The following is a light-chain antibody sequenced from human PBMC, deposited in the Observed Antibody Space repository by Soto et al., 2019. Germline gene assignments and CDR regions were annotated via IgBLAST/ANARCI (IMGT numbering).Light chain of an antibody. J-gene: IGLJ3*02. Sequence: QSVLTQPPSASGTPGQTVTISCSGGTSKIGSNTINSYQHLPGMAPKLLIYSNNQRPSGVPDRFSGSKSGTSASLAISRLQSEDEADFYCRAWDDTLNGWVFGGGTKLTVL. CDR2: SNN. V-gene: IGLV1-44*01. CDR1: TSKIGSNT. CDR3: RAWDDTLNGWV.